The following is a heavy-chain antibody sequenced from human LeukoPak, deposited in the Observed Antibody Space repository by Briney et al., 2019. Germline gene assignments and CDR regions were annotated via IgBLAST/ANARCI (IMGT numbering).Heavy chain of an antibody. V-gene: IGHV1-69*13. Sequence: ASVKVSCKASGGTFSSYAISWVRQAPGQGLEWMGGIIPIFGTANYAQKFQGRVTITADESTSTAYMELSSLRSEDTAVYYCARDIAAAGDQLDYWGQGTLVTVSS. CDR1: GGTFSSYA. D-gene: IGHD6-13*01. J-gene: IGHJ4*02. CDR2: IIPIFGTA. CDR3: ARDIAAAGDQLDY.